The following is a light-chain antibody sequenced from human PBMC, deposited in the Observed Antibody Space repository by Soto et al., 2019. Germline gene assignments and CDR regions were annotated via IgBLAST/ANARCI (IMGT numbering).Light chain of an antibody. CDR1: QNISRF. Sequence: IQMTQSPSSLSASVGDRVTITCRSSQNISRFLNWYKQKQGKAPNLVIYAVSSLQTGVPSRFTGSGSGTDFTLTISSLQPADFATYFCQQSYNPPPTFGQGTKVEIK. J-gene: IGKJ1*01. V-gene: IGKV1-39*01. CDR3: QQSYNPPPT. CDR2: AVS.